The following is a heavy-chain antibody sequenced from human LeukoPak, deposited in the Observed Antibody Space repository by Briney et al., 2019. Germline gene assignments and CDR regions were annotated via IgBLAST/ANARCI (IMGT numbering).Heavy chain of an antibody. CDR1: GFTFDDYA. J-gene: IGHJ4*02. CDR2: ISWDGDST. V-gene: IGHV3-43D*03. D-gene: IGHD3-22*01. Sequence: KAGGSLRLSCAASGFTFDDYAMHWVRQAPGKGLECVSLISWDGDSTYYSDSVKGRFTISRDNNKNSLYLQMNSLRTEDTALYYCATAPYDSIGIFDYWGQGTLVTVSS. CDR3: ATAPYDSIGIFDY.